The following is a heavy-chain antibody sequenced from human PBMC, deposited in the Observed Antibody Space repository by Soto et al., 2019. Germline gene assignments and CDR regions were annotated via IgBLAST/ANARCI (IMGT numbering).Heavy chain of an antibody. CDR1: AGSVSGDKNY. V-gene: IGHV4-61*01. CDR2: ISYSGAT. CDR3: ATSPRFAFDF. Sequence: QVQLQESGPGLVKPSETLSLTCSVSAGSVSGDKNYWSWIRQSPGKGLEWIGFISYSGATIYNPSLKSRLTISVDRSKNQFSLRLSSVTASDTALYYCATSPRFAFDFWGQGTTVIVSS. J-gene: IGHJ3*01. D-gene: IGHD3-16*01.